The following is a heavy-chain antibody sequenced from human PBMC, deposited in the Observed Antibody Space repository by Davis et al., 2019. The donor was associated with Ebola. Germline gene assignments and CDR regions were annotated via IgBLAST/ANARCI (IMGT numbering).Heavy chain of an antibody. V-gene: IGHV4-31*03. CDR1: GGSISSGGYY. J-gene: IGHJ6*03. CDR3: ARRHGWDYYYMDV. CDR2: IYYSGST. Sequence: PSETLSLTCTVSGGSISSGGYYWSWIRQHPGKGLEWIGYIYYSGSTYYNPSLKSRVTISVDTSKNQFSLKLSSVTAADTAVYYCARRHGWDYYYMDVWGKGTTVTVSS. D-gene: IGHD3-16*01.